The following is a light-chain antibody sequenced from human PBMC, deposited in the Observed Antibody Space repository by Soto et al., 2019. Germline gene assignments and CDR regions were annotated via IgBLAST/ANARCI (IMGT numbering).Light chain of an antibody. Sequence: AIRMTQSPSSFSASTVDIVTITCRASQGISSYLAWYQQKPGKAPKLLIYAASTLQSGVPSRFSGSGSGTDFTLTISCLQSEDFATYYCQQYYSYPRTFGQGTKVDIK. CDR2: AAS. CDR1: QGISSY. CDR3: QQYYSYPRT. J-gene: IGKJ1*01. V-gene: IGKV1-8*01.